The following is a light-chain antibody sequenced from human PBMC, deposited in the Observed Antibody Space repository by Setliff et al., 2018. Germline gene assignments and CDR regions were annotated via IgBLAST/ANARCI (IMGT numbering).Light chain of an antibody. V-gene: IGLV2-14*03. CDR1: SSDVGGYNY. CDR3: SSYTSSSYVL. CDR2: DVS. J-gene: IGLJ1*01. Sequence: QSALTQPASVSGSPGQSITISCTGTSSDVGGYNYVSWYQQHPGKAPKLMIYDVSNRPSGVSNRFSGSKSGNTASLTISGLQAEDEADYCCSSYTSSSYVLFGPGTKV.